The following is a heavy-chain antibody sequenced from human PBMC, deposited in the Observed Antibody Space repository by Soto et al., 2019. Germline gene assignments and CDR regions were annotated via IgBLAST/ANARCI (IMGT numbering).Heavy chain of an antibody. CDR1: GGSISSGGYY. V-gene: IGHV4-31*03. Sequence: QVQLQASGPGLVKPSQTLSLTCTVSGGSISSGGYYWSWIRQHPGKGLEWIGYIYYSGSTYYNQTIIRRVTMSVDTSKSEFTLKLSSVTTADTAVYYSATRVDYDSSGSYFDYWGQGTLVSVSS. J-gene: IGHJ4*02. CDR2: IYYSGST. CDR3: ATRVDYDSSGSYFDY. D-gene: IGHD3-22*01.